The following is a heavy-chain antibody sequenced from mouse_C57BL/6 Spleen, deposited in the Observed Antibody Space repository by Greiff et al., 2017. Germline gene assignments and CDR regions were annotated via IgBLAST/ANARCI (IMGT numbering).Heavy chain of an antibody. CDR1: GYTFTSYW. J-gene: IGHJ1*03. Sequence: QVQLQQPGAELVRPGSSVKLSCKASGYTFTSYWMAWVKQRPGQGLEWIGNIYPSDSETHYNQKFKDKATLTVDKSSSTAYMQLSSLTSEDSAVXFCARGGKLRYFDVWGTGTTVTVSS. D-gene: IGHD2-1*01. V-gene: IGHV1-61*01. CDR3: ARGGKLRYFDV. CDR2: IYPSDSET.